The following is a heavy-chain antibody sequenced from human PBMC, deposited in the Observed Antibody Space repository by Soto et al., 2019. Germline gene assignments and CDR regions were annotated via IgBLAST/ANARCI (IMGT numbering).Heavy chain of an antibody. D-gene: IGHD6-19*01. J-gene: IGHJ6*02. CDR1: GGSFSGYY. CDR2: INHSGST. V-gene: IGHV4-34*01. CDR3: ARGLGGWYSYYYGMDV. Sequence: QVQLQQWGAGLLKPSETLSLTCAVYGGSFSGYYWSWIRQPPGKGLEWIGEINHSGSTNYNPSLKSRVTISLDTSKNQFSLKLSSVTAADTAVYYCARGLGGWYSYYYGMDVWGQGTTVTVSS.